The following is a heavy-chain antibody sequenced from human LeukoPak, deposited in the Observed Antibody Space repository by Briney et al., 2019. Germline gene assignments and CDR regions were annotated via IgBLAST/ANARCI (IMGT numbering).Heavy chain of an antibody. D-gene: IGHD1-26*01. CDR2: INPNSGDT. Sequence: ASVKVSCKTSGYTFTTYFIHWVRQAPGQGLEWMGRINPNSGDTNHAQKFQGRVTMTRDTSISTAYMELSRLRSDDTAVYYCATRLGDHDEGDYWGQGTLVTVSS. CDR3: ATRLGDHDEGDY. J-gene: IGHJ4*02. V-gene: IGHV1-2*06. CDR1: GYTFTTYF.